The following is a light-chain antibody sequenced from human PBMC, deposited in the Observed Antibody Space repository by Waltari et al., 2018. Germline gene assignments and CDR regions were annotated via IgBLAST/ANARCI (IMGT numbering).Light chain of an antibody. J-gene: IGLJ1*01. CDR1: ELPKKY. Sequence: SYEVTQPPSVSVSPGQTARITCSGDELPKKYAFWYQQKPGQAPVLVSYEGKKRPSGIPERLSGSTSRAIATFTISGAQVEDEADYYCYSTDNSGNHRGVCGTGTKVTVL. CDR2: EGK. CDR3: YSTDNSGNHRGV. V-gene: IGLV3-10*01.